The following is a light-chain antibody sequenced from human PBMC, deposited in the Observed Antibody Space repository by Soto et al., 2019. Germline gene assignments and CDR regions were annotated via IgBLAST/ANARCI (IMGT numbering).Light chain of an antibody. V-gene: IGLV1-44*01. Sequence: QSVLTPPPSVSGTPGQKVSISCSGSASNLGGNPVNWYQHLPGAAPKLLIYTNHKRPSGVPDRFSGSKSGTSASLAISGLRSEDEADFYCAAWDDSLNAVVFGGGTKLNVL. J-gene: IGLJ2*01. CDR1: ASNLGGNP. CDR2: TNH. CDR3: AAWDDSLNAVV.